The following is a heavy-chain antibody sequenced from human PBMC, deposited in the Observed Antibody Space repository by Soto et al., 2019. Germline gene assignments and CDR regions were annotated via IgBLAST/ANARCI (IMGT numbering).Heavy chain of an antibody. D-gene: IGHD7-27*01. CDR2: ISSSSSYI. V-gene: IGHV3-21*01. CDR3: ARDQKLGDAFDI. J-gene: IGHJ3*02. Sequence: GGSLRLSCAASGFTFSSYSMNWVLQAPGKGLEWVSSISSSSSYIYYADSVKGRFTISRDNAKNSLYLQMNSLRAEDTAVYYCARDQKLGDAFDIWGQGTMVTVSS. CDR1: GFTFSSYS.